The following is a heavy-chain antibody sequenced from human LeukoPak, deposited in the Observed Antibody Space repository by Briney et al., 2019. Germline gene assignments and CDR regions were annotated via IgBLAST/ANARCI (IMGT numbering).Heavy chain of an antibody. D-gene: IGHD6-19*01. V-gene: IGHV3-23*01. Sequence: GGSLRLSCAASGFIFSNYAMSWVRQAPGKGLEWVSAISGSGGSTYYADSVKGRFTISRDNSKNTLYLQMNSLRADDTAVYYCAKDGQWLVRGNNGFEPWGQGTRVTVSS. CDR2: ISGSGGST. CDR1: GFIFSNYA. CDR3: AKDGQWLVRGNNGFEP. J-gene: IGHJ5*02.